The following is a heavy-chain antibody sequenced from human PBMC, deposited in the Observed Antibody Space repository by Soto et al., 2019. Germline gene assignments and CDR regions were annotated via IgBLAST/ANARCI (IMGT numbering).Heavy chain of an antibody. CDR3: ARDQDGMDV. J-gene: IGHJ6*02. V-gene: IGHV3-30-3*01. Sequence: LRLSFAASGXTFSSYAMHWVRQAPGKGLEWVAVISYDGSNKYYADSVKGRFTISRDNSKNTLYLQMNSLRAEDTAVYYCARDQDGMDVWGQGTTVTVSS. CDR2: ISYDGSNK. D-gene: IGHD2-15*01. CDR1: GXTFSSYA.